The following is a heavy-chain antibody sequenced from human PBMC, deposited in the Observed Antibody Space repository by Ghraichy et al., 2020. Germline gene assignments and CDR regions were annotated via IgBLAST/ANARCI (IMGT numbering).Heavy chain of an antibody. CDR2: MYYSGST. V-gene: IGHV4-59*01. Sequence: SETLSLTCTVSGGSISNYYWSWIRQPPGKGLEWIGYMYYSGSTNYNPSLKSRVTISVDTSKNQFSLQLSSVTAADTAVYYCARLISADHYYGMDVWGRGTTVTVSS. CDR3: ARLISADHYYGMDV. D-gene: IGHD6-25*01. J-gene: IGHJ6*02. CDR1: GGSISNYY.